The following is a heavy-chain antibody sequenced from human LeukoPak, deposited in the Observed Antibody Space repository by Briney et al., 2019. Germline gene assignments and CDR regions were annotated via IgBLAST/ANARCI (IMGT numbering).Heavy chain of an antibody. D-gene: IGHD6-19*01. J-gene: IGHJ5*02. Sequence: ASVKVSCKASGYTFTSYDINWVRQATGQGLEWMGWMNPNSGNTGYAQKFQGRVTMTRNTSISTAYMELSSLRSEDTAVYYCARSLKIAVAGTNWFDPWGQGTLVTVFS. CDR2: MNPNSGNT. CDR1: GYTFTSYD. CDR3: ARSLKIAVAGTNWFDP. V-gene: IGHV1-8*01.